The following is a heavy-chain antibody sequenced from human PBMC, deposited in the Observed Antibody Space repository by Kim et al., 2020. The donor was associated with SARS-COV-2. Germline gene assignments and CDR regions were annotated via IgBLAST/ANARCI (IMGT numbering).Heavy chain of an antibody. CDR2: INAGNGNT. J-gene: IGHJ4*02. D-gene: IGHD6-13*01. Sequence: ASVKVSCKASGYTFTSYAMHWVRQAPGQRLAWMGWINAGNGNTKYSQKFQGRVTITRDTSESTAYMELSSLRSEDTAMYYCARVPSAAAGKGPGYWGQGTLITVSS. V-gene: IGHV1-3*01. CDR1: GYTFTSYA. CDR3: ARVPSAAAGKGPGY.